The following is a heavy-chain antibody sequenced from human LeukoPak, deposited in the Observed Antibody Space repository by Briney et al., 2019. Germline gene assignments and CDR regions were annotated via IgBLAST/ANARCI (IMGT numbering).Heavy chain of an antibody. CDR1: GFTFSSYE. J-gene: IGHJ3*02. CDR2: ISSSGSTI. CDR3: ARERYSGYDTAFDI. V-gene: IGHV3-48*03. Sequence: GGSLRLSCAASGFTFSSYEMNWVRQAPGKGLEWVSYISSSGSTIYYADSAKGRFTISRDNAKNSLYLQMNSLRAEDTAVYYCARERYSGYDTAFDIWGQGTMVTVSS. D-gene: IGHD5-12*01.